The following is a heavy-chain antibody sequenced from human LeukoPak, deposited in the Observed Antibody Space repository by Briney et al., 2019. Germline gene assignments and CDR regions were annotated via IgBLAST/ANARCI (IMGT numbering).Heavy chain of an antibody. CDR3: ARARRYSYGYYYGMDV. Sequence: SVKVSCKASGYTFTSYGISWVRQAPGQGLEWMGGIIPIFGTANYAQKFQGRVTITADESTSTAYMELSSLRSEDTAVYYCARARRYSYGYYYGMDVWGQGTTVTVSS. V-gene: IGHV1-69*13. D-gene: IGHD5-18*01. CDR2: IIPIFGTA. CDR1: GYTFTSYG. J-gene: IGHJ6*02.